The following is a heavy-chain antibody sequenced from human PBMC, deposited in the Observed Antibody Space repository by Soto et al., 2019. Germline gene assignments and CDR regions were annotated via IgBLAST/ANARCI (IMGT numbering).Heavy chain of an antibody. CDR3: ARDPWAADY. Sequence: EVQLVESGGGLVQPGGSLRLSCAASGFTVSTKYMSWVRQAPGKGLEWVSVTYSGGSTFYADSVRGRFTISRDHSKNTVNLQMNSLRAEDTAVYYFARDPWAADYWGQGTLVTVSS. D-gene: IGHD3-16*01. CDR1: GFTVSTKY. J-gene: IGHJ4*02. V-gene: IGHV3-66*01. CDR2: TYSGGST.